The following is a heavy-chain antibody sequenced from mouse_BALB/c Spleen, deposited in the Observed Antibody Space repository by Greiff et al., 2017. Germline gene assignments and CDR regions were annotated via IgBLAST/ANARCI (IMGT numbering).Heavy chain of an antibody. CDR1: GYTFTDYW. Sequence: QVQLKQPGAELVMPGASVKMSCKASGYTFTDYWMHWVKQRPGQGLEWIGAIDTSYSYTSYNQKFKGKATLTVDESSSTAYMQLSSLTSEDSAVYYCARGIPYYYGSSYGFAYWGQGTLVTVSA. CDR3: ARGIPYYYGSSYGFAY. J-gene: IGHJ3*01. CDR2: IDTSYSYT. D-gene: IGHD1-1*01. V-gene: IGHV1-69*01.